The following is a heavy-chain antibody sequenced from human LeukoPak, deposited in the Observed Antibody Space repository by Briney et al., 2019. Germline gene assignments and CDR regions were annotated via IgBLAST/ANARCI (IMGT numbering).Heavy chain of an antibody. J-gene: IGHJ6*03. CDR3: ARLLRVFGVATYYYYYMDV. CDR2: INHSGST. CDR1: GGSFSGYY. V-gene: IGHV4-34*01. Sequence: PSETLSLTCAVYGGSFSGYYWSWIRQPPGKGLEWIGEINHSGSTNYNPSLKSRVTISVDTSKNQFSLKLSSVTAADTAVYYCARLLRVFGVATYYYYYMDVWGKGTTVTVSS. D-gene: IGHD3-3*01.